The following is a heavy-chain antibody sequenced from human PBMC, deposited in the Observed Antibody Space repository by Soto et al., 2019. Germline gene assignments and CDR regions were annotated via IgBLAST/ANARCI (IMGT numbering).Heavy chain of an antibody. CDR2: IKFDGSEK. J-gene: IGHJ4*02. Sequence: GGSLRLSCAASGFIFSDYWMSWVRQAPGKGPEWVANIKFDGSEKQYADSVRGRFTISRDNSRNSLFLQMNSLRAGDTAVYYCVKDGGYCSSSTCYSPRNHYFDSWGQGTLVTVSS. CDR3: VKDGGYCSSSTCYSPRNHYFDS. V-gene: IGHV3-7*03. D-gene: IGHD2-2*01. CDR1: GFIFSDYW.